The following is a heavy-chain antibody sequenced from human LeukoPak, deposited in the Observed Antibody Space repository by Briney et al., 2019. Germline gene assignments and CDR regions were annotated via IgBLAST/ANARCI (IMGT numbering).Heavy chain of an antibody. CDR2: VYNSGST. Sequence: SETLSLTCTVSGGSVSSYYWSWVRQPPGEGLEWIAYVYNSGSTNYNPSLKSRVTISVDRSKNQFSLKMNSVTAADTAVYYCVRHLGICSGGSCYFDYWGQGILVTVSS. D-gene: IGHD2-15*01. V-gene: IGHV4-59*02. CDR3: VRHLGICSGGSCYFDY. CDR1: GGSVSSYY. J-gene: IGHJ4*02.